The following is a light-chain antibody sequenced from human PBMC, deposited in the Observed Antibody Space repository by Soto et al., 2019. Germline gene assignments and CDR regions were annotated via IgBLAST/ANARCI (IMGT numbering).Light chain of an antibody. J-gene: IGLJ2*01. CDR1: KSNIGANYD. Sequence: QSALTQPPSVSGAPGQRVTISCNGSKSNIGANYDVYWYQQFPGTAPKLLIYANANRPSGVPQRFSGSKSGTSASLAITGLQTEDEADYYCQSYDTSLPGLLFGVGTKLTVL. CDR2: ANA. CDR3: QSYDTSLPGLL. V-gene: IGLV1-40*01.